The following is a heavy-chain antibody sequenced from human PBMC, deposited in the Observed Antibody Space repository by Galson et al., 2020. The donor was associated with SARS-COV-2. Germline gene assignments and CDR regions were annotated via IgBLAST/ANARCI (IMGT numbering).Heavy chain of an antibody. CDR2: TSFDETLK. D-gene: IGHD2-2*01. Sequence: TGGSLRLSCQASGFIFTNYVVHWVRQAPGKGLEWLAVTSFDETLKFYADSVKGRFTISRDNSKNTLYLQMTGLRLEDTAMYYCARDPVPPKPDYFDYWGQGTLVTVSS. CDR3: ARDPVPPKPDYFDY. J-gene: IGHJ4*02. V-gene: IGHV3-30*04. CDR1: GFIFTNYV.